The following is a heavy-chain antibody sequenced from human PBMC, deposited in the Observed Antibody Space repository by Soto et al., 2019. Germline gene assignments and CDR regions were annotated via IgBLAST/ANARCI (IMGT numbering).Heavy chain of an antibody. J-gene: IGHJ6*02. CDR1: GFTFSSYG. V-gene: IGHV3-33*01. Sequence: QVQLVESGGGVVQPGRSLRLSCAASGFTFSSYGMHWVRQAPGKGLEWVAVIWYDGSNKYYADSVKGRFTISRDNSKNTLYLQMNSLRVEDTAVYYCATDLPGGEDQHYGMEVWGQGTTVTVSS. CDR3: ATDLPGGEDQHYGMEV. D-gene: IGHD2-21*01. CDR2: IWYDGSNK.